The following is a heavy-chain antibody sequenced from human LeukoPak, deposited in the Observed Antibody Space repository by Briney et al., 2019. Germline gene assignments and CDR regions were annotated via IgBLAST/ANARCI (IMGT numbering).Heavy chain of an antibody. Sequence: GGSLRLSCAASGFTFSSHAMHWVRQAPGKGLECVSDISGNGGSTYYANSVKGRFTISRDNSKNTLYLQMGSLRAEDMAVYYCARDAPYCSSTSCYSDYWGQGTLVTVSS. CDR3: ARDAPYCSSTSCYSDY. D-gene: IGHD2-2*01. CDR2: ISGNGGST. J-gene: IGHJ4*02. V-gene: IGHV3-64*01. CDR1: GFTFSSHA.